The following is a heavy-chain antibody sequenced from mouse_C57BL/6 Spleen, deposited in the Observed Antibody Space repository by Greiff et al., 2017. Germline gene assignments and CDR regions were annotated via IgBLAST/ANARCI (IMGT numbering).Heavy chain of an antibody. D-gene: IGHD2-3*01. CDR3: ARLGDGYYVDD. Sequence: EVQLQQSGGDLVKPGGSLKLSCAASGFTFSSYGMSWVRQTPDKRLEWVATISSGGSYTYYPDSVKGRFTISRDNAKNTLYLQMSSLKSEDTAMYYCARLGDGYYVDDWGQGTTLTVAS. J-gene: IGHJ2*01. V-gene: IGHV5-6*01. CDR1: GFTFSSYG. CDR2: ISSGGSYT.